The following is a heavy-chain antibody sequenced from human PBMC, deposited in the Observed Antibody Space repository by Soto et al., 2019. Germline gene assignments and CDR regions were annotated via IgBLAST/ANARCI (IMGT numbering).Heavy chain of an antibody. D-gene: IGHD3-3*01. Sequence: SVKVSCKASGGTFSSYAISWVRQAPGQGLEWMGGIIPIFGTANYAQKFQGRVTITTDESTSTAYMELSSLRSEDTAVYYCARPAYDFWSGWVPDYYYYGMDVWGQGTTVTVSS. J-gene: IGHJ6*02. CDR1: GGTFSSYA. CDR3: ARPAYDFWSGWVPDYYYYGMDV. CDR2: IIPIFGTA. V-gene: IGHV1-69*05.